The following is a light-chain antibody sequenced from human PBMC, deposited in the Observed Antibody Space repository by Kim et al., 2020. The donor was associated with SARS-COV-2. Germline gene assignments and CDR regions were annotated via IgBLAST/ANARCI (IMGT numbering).Light chain of an antibody. CDR3: QQYDAYPLT. CDR2: KTS. V-gene: IGKV1-5*03. CDR1: QSVSTW. J-gene: IGKJ4*01. Sequence: SASVGDRVTIPCRASQSVSTWLAWYQQKPGKAPNLLIYKTSTLEGGVPSRFSGSGSGTEFTLPISSLQPDDFATYYCQQYDAYPLTFGGGTKLEI.